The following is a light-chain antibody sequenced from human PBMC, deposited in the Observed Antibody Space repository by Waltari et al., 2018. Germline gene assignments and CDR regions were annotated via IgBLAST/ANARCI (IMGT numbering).Light chain of an antibody. CDR1: QSVNSIS. CDR2: GTS. CDR3: QQYDGLVLT. J-gene: IGKJ4*01. V-gene: IGKV3-20*01. Sequence: DIVLTQSPGTLSLTPGERATLPCRARQSVNSISFSWYQHKPGHAPKLLTYGTSNRATGIPDRFSGSGFGTDFTLTISRLAPEDFAVYYCQQYDGLVLTFGGGTKVEI.